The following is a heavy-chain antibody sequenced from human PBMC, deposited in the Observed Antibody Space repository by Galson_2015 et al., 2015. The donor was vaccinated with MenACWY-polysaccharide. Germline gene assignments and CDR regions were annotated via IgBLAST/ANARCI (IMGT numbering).Heavy chain of an antibody. CDR2: ISASGRST. CDR3: AKVHSYAYVNFYYGLDV. J-gene: IGHJ6*02. D-gene: IGHD5-18*01. Sequence: SLILCCAASGFTFSSYAMTWVRQAPGKGLEWVSTISASGRSTFYADSVKGRFTISRDNSKNTLYLQLNSLRAEDTSVYYCAKVHSYAYVNFYYGLDVWGQGTTVTVSS. CDR1: GFTFSSYA. V-gene: IGHV3-23*01.